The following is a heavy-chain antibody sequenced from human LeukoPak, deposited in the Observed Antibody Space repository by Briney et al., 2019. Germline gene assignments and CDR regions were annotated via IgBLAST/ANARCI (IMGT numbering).Heavy chain of an antibody. CDR2: INPKSGGT. V-gene: IGHV1-2*02. J-gene: IGHJ4*02. D-gene: IGHD6-19*01. CDR3: ARAQWLVPRDFDY. CDR1: GYTFTDYY. Sequence: ASVKVSCKASGYTFTDYYMHWVRQAPGQGLEWMGWINPKSGGTNYAQKFQGRVTMTRDTSISTVYMELSRLRSDDTAVYYCARAQWLVPRDFDYWGQGTLVTVSS.